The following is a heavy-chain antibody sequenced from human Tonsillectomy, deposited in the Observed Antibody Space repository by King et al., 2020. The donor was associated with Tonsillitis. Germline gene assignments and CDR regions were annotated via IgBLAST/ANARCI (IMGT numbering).Heavy chain of an antibody. Sequence: VQLQESGPGLVKPSETLSLTCTVSGGSISSYYWSWIRQPPGKGLEWIGYIYYSGSTNYNPSLKNRVTISVDTSKNQFSLKLSSVTAADTAVYYCAGDGAAAGTLQYNWFDPWGQGTLVTVSS. D-gene: IGHD6-13*01. CDR3: AGDGAAAGTLQYNWFDP. J-gene: IGHJ5*02. CDR2: IYYSGST. V-gene: IGHV4-59*01. CDR1: GGSISSYY.